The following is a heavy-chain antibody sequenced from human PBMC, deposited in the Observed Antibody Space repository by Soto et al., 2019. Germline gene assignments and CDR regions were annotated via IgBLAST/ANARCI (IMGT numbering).Heavy chain of an antibody. V-gene: IGHV1-18*01. D-gene: IGHD3-3*01. Sequence: QVQLVQSGAEVKKPGASVKVSCKASGYTFTSYGLSWVRQAPGQGLEWMGWISTYNGNTNYAQKPQGRVTMTTDTSTSTAYMELRSLRSDDTAVNYCARDGEVFWSGYKYYYGMDVWGQGTTVTVSS. CDR3: ARDGEVFWSGYKYYYGMDV. CDR1: GYTFTSYG. CDR2: ISTYNGNT. J-gene: IGHJ6*02.